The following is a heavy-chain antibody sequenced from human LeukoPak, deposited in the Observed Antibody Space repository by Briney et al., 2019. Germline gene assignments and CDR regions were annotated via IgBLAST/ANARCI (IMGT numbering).Heavy chain of an antibody. J-gene: IGHJ6*02. CDR2: ISYDGSNN. D-gene: IGHD3-3*01. CDR3: AKDAPPYDVWSGSRISYGMDV. V-gene: IGHV3-30*18. CDR1: GFTFSSYG. Sequence: GGSLRLSCAASGFTFSSYGMHGGRPAPGKGLEWVAGISYDGSNNYYAASVKGRFTISGDNSKNTLYLQMNSLRAEDTAVYYCAKDAPPYDVWSGSRISYGMDVWGQGTTVTVSS.